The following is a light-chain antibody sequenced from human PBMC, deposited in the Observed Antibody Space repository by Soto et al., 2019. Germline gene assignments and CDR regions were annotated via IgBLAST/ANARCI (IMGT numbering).Light chain of an antibody. CDR1: IFNIGNNY. CDR2: DSS. V-gene: IGLV1-51*01. J-gene: IGLJ3*02. CDR3: GTGDSSLSAGV. Sequence: QSVLTQPPSVSAAPGPMVTICCSGSIFNIGNNYVSWYQQLPGTAHQLPIYDSSRPPSGITDRFYGSKSGTSVNLGMTGLQTGDEADYYCGTGDSSLSAGVFGGGTKLTVL.